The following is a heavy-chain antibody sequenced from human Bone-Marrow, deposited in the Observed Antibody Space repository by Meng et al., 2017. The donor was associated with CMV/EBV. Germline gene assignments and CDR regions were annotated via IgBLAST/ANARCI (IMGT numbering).Heavy chain of an antibody. D-gene: IGHD3-3*01. CDR2: INHSGST. V-gene: IGHV4-34*01. J-gene: IGHJ5*02. CDR3: ARGPIRFLEWRNWFDP. Sequence: YGGSVSGYYWSWIRQPPGKGLEWIGEINHSGSTNYNPSLKSRVTISVDTSKNQFSLKLSSVTAADTAVYYCARGPIRFLEWRNWFDPWGQGTLVTVSS. CDR1: GGSVSGYY.